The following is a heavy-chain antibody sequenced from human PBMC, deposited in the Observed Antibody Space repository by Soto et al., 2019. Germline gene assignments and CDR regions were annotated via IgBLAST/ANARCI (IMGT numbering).Heavy chain of an antibody. D-gene: IGHD4-4*01. CDR3: ARELLTTHYYSYGLDV. CDR1: GYTFTSYG. J-gene: IGHJ6*02. Sequence: QVQLVQSGAEVKKPGASVKVSCKASGYTFTSYGISWVRQAPGQGLEWMGWISAYNGNTNYAQKLQGRVTMTTDTSTSTAYMELRILRSDDTAVYYCARELLTTHYYSYGLDVWGQGTTVTVSS. V-gene: IGHV1-18*01. CDR2: ISAYNGNT.